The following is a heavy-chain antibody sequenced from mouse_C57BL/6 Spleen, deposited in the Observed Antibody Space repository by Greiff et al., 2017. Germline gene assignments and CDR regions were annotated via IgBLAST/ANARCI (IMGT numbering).Heavy chain of an antibody. CDR2: IDPSDSYT. CDR1: GYTFTSYW. V-gene: IGHV1-69*01. Sequence: VQLQQPGAELVMPGASVKLSCKASGYTFTSYWMHWVKQRPGQGLEWIGEIDPSDSYTNYNQKFKGKSTLTVDKSSSTAYMQLSSLTSEDSAVYYCARGGYGNYAGYFDVWGTGTTVTVSS. CDR3: ARGGYGNYAGYFDV. D-gene: IGHD2-10*02. J-gene: IGHJ1*03.